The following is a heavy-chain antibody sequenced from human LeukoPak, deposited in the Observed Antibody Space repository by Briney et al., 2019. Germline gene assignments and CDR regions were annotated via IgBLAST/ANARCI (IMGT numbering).Heavy chain of an antibody. Sequence: GGSLRLSCAASGFTFSSYAMSWVRQAPGKGLEWVSAISGSGGSTYYADSVKGRFTISRDNSKNTLYLQMNSLRAEDTAVYYCRGIVVVPAAMSARGWFDPWGQGTLATVSS. CDR3: RGIVVVPAAMSARGWFDP. CDR1: GFTFSSYA. D-gene: IGHD2-2*01. J-gene: IGHJ5*02. V-gene: IGHV3-23*01. CDR2: ISGSGGST.